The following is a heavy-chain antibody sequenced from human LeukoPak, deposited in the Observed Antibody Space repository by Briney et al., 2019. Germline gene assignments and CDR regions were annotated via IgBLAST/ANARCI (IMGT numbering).Heavy chain of an antibody. CDR3: AVRGGYRQAKLPY. CDR1: GGSFSGYY. D-gene: IGHD5-24*01. CDR2: INHSGST. V-gene: IGHV4-34*01. Sequence: PSETLSLTCAVYGGSFSGYYWSWIRHPPGKGLEWIGEINHSGSTNYNPSLKSRVTISVDTSKNQFSLKLSSVTAADTAVYYCAVRGGYRQAKLPYWGQGTLVTVSS. J-gene: IGHJ4*02.